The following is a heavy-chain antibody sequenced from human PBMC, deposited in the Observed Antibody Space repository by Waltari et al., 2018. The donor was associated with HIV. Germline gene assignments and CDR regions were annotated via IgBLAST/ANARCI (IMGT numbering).Heavy chain of an antibody. V-gene: IGHV1-8*01. J-gene: IGHJ6*02. CDR3: ARGRNMIRGKYYYYYGMDV. Sequence: QVQLVQSGAEVKKPGASVKVSCKASGYTFTSYDINWVRQATGQGLEWMGWRNPKSRNTGYAQKFQGRVTMTRNTSISTAYMELNSLRSEDTAVYYCARGRNMIRGKYYYYYGMDVWGQGTTVTVSS. D-gene: IGHD3-10*01. CDR2: RNPKSRNT. CDR1: GYTFTSYD.